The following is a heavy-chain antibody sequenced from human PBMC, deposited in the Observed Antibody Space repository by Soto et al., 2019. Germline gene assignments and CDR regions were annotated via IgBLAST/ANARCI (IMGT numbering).Heavy chain of an antibody. D-gene: IGHD6-6*01. Sequence: SQTLSLTCAISGDSVSSHSAAWNWTRQSPSRGLEWLGRTYYRSKWYNDYAVSVRSRITINPDTSKNQFSLQLNSVTPEDTAVYYCARDRGGAARPSVNYYYYGMDVWGQGTTVTVSS. CDR2: TYYRSKWYN. CDR3: ARDRGGAARPSVNYYYYGMDV. J-gene: IGHJ6*02. CDR1: GDSVSSHSAA. V-gene: IGHV6-1*01.